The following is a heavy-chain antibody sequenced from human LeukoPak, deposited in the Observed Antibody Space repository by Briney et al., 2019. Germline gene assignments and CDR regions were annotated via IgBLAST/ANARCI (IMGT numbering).Heavy chain of an antibody. Sequence: SETLSLTCTVSGDSISSKTYYWAWIRQPPGKGLEWIGSVYYTGNTYYNPSLKSLVTISIDTSRNQFSLELHSVTAADTAVYYCARVYGDPTLDYWGQGTLVTVSS. CDR2: VYYTGNT. CDR3: ARVYGDPTLDY. V-gene: IGHV4-39*07. D-gene: IGHD4-17*01. CDR1: GDSISSKTYY. J-gene: IGHJ4*02.